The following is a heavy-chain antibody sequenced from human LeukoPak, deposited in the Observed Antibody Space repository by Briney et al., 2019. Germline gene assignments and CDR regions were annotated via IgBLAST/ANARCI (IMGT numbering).Heavy chain of an antibody. Sequence: PSETLSLTCTVSSDSISSHHWSWIRQPPGKGLEWIGYIYNTGSTNYNPSLKSRVTILEDTSKNQFSLKLSSVTAADTAVYYCARQGGIYYFDYWGQGTLVTVSS. D-gene: IGHD2-15*01. V-gene: IGHV4-59*08. CDR2: IYNTGST. J-gene: IGHJ4*02. CDR3: ARQGGIYYFDY. CDR1: SDSISSHH.